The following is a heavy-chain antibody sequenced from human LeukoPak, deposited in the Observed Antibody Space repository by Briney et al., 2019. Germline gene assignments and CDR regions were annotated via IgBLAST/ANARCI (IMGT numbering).Heavy chain of an antibody. CDR2: IIPIFGSA. D-gene: IGHD3-3*01. CDR3: ARAPLRFLEWLYFDY. Sequence: ASVKVSYKASGGTFSSYAISWVRQAPGQGLEWMGGIIPIFGSANYAQKFQGRVTITADESTSTAYMELSSLRSEDTAVYYCARAPLRFLEWLYFDYWGQGTLVTVSS. CDR1: GGTFSSYA. V-gene: IGHV1-69*13. J-gene: IGHJ4*02.